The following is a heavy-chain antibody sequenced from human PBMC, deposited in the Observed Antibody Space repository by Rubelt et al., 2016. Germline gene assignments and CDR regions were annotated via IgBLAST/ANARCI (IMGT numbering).Heavy chain of an antibody. CDR3: ATNGGYNYGVGDY. Sequence: QVQLQQWGAGLLKPSETLSLTCAVYGGPFSGYYWSWIRQSPGKGLEWIGSIYYSGSTYYNPSLKSRVTVSVDTAKNQFSLKLSSVTAADTAVYYCATNGGYNYGVGDYWGQGTLVTVSS. CDR2: IYYSGST. CDR1: GGPFSGYY. D-gene: IGHD5-18*01. J-gene: IGHJ4*02. V-gene: IGHV4-34*01.